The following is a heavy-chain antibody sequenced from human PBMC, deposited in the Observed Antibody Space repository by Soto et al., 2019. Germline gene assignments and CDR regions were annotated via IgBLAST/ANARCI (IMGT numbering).Heavy chain of an antibody. J-gene: IGHJ4*02. CDR2: ISYDGSNK. D-gene: IGHD6-6*01. CDR1: GFTFSSYA. Sequence: QPGGSLRLSCAASGFTFSSYAMHWVRQAPGKGLEWVAVISYDGSNKYYADSVKGRFTISRDNSKNTLYLQMNSLRAEDTAVYYCARVSRSSSSPSYFDYWGQGTLVTVSS. V-gene: IGHV3-30-3*01. CDR3: ARVSRSSSSPSYFDY.